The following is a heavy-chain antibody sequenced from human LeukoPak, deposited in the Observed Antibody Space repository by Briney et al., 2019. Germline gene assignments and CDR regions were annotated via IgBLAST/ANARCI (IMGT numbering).Heavy chain of an antibody. Sequence: GGSLRLSCAASGFTVSSNYMSWVRQAPGKGLEGVSVIYSGGSTYYADSVKGRFTISRDNSKNTLYLQMNSLRAEDTAVYYCARRIAVAWFDHWGQGTLVTVSS. J-gene: IGHJ5*02. CDR3: ARRIAVAWFDH. D-gene: IGHD6-19*01. V-gene: IGHV3-66*04. CDR2: IYSGGST. CDR1: GFTVSSNY.